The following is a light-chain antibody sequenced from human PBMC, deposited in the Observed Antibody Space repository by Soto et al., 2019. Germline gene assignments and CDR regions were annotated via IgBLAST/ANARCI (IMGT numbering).Light chain of an antibody. Sequence: QSALTQPASVSGSPGQSITISCTGTSSDFGSYNLVSWYQQHPGKAPKLMIYEDSKRPSGVSNRFSGSKSGNTASLTLSGLQFEDDADYYCCSYAGSSTYVFGTGTIVTVL. CDR3: CSYAGSSTYV. CDR1: SSDFGSYNL. J-gene: IGLJ1*01. CDR2: EDS. V-gene: IGLV2-23*01.